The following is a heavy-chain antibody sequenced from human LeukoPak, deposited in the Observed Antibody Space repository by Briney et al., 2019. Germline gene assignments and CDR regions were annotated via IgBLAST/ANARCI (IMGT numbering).Heavy chain of an antibody. CDR2: IRYDGSNK. CDR3: AKRDTAMVTGSLFDY. V-gene: IGHV3-30*02. D-gene: IGHD5-18*01. J-gene: IGHJ4*02. CDR1: GFTFSSSG. Sequence: GSLRLSCAAPGFTFSSSGMHWVRQAPGKGLEWVAFIRYDGSNKYYADSVKGRFTISRDNSKNTLYLQMNSLRAEDTAVYYCAKRDTAMVTGSLFDYWGQGTLVTVSS.